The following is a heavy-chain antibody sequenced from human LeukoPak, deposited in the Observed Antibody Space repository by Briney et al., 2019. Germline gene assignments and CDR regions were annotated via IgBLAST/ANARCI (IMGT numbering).Heavy chain of an antibody. D-gene: IGHD1-26*01. J-gene: IGHJ4*02. V-gene: IGHV3-48*03. Sequence: PGGSLRLSCAASGFTFRSYEMNWVRQAPGKGLEWLSYISSSGSTIYYADSVKGRFTISRDSAKNSLYLQMNSLRAEDTAVYYCARDRPVGATLDYWGQGTLVTVSS. CDR2: ISSSGSTI. CDR1: GFTFRSYE. CDR3: ARDRPVGATLDY.